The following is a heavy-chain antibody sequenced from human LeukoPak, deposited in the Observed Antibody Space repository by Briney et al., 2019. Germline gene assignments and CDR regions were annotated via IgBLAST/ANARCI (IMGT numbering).Heavy chain of an antibody. J-gene: IGHJ5*02. CDR1: GGSISNYY. V-gene: IGHV4-59*01. CDR3: ARRISGDYGNWLDP. Sequence: KSSETLSLTCTVSGGSISNYYWNWIRQPPGKRLEWIGSVHHSGNTNYNPSLGSRVTMSVDTSKNQFSLKLNSVTATDTAVYYCARRISGDYGNWLDPWGQGTLVTVSS. D-gene: IGHD4-17*01. CDR2: VHHSGNT.